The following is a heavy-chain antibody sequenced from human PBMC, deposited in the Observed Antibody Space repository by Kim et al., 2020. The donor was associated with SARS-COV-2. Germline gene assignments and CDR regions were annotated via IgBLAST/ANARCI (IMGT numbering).Heavy chain of an antibody. V-gene: IGHV3-30-3*01. CDR2: ISYDGRNK. CDR3: ARGNYYESVSLSDYYNGMDV. Sequence: GGSLRLSCAASGLSFDDSAMNWVRQAPGKGLEWVAVISYDGRNKEYADSVKGRFSISRDNSKSTLSLQMNSLRVEDTAVYYCARGNYYESVSLSDYYNGMDVWGRGTTGTVSS. J-gene: IGHJ6*02. CDR1: GLSFDDSA. D-gene: IGHD3-10*01.